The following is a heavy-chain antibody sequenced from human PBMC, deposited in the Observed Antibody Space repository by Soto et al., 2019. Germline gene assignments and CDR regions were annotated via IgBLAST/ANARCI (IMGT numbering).Heavy chain of an antibody. D-gene: IGHD3-22*01. CDR3: ARTTADYYDSSGPDNYYFDY. J-gene: IGHJ4*02. Sequence: GESLKISCKASGFTSYWIGWVRQRPGKGLEWLGIIYPGDSDTRYSPSFQGQVTISADKSISTAYLQWSSLKASDTAMYYCARTTADYYDSSGPDNYYFDYWGQGTLVTVSS. V-gene: IGHV5-51*01. CDR1: GFTSYW. CDR2: IYPGDSDT.